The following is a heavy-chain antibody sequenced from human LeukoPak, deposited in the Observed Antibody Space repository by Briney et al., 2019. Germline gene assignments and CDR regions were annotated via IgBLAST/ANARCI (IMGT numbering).Heavy chain of an antibody. CDR1: GFTFSSYG. CDR3: AKSPQAYSSSSLAWFDP. Sequence: PGGSLRLSCAASGFTFSSYGMHWVRQAPGKGLEWVAVIWYDGSNKYYADSVKGRFTISRDNSKNTLYLQRNSLRAEATAVYYCAKSPQAYSSSSLAWFDPWGQGTLVTASS. J-gene: IGHJ5*02. V-gene: IGHV3-33*06. CDR2: IWYDGSNK. D-gene: IGHD6-6*01.